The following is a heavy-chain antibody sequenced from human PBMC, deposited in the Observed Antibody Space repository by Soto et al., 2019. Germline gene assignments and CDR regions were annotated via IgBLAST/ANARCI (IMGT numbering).Heavy chain of an antibody. Sequence: SETLSLTCTVSGGSISSSSYYWGWIRQPPGKGREWIGSIYYSGSTYYNPSLTSLVTISEDTSKNQFSLKLSSVTAADTAVYYCSGMGDAFDIWGQGTMVTVSS. J-gene: IGHJ3*02. D-gene: IGHD3-16*01. CDR1: GGSISSSSYY. CDR3: SGMGDAFDI. CDR2: IYYSGST. V-gene: IGHV4-39*01.